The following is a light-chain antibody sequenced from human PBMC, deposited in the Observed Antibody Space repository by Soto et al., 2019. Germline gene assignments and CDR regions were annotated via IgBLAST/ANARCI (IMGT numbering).Light chain of an antibody. CDR1: SSDVGSYDR. J-gene: IGLJ2*01. V-gene: IGLV2-18*02. Sequence: QSVLTQPPSVSASPGQSVTISCTGTSSDVGSYDRVSWYQQPPGTAPKLMIYEVSNRPSGVPDRFSGSKSGNTASLTISGLQAEDEADYLCASYTTSSAFVVFGVGTKLTVL. CDR3: ASYTTSSAFVV. CDR2: EVS.